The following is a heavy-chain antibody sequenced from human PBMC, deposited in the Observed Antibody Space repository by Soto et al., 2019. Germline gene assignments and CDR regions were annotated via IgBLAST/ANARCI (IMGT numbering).Heavy chain of an antibody. CDR1: GYSFTTDW. D-gene: IGHD5-18*01. Sequence: GESLKISCKASGYSFTTDWIGWVRQMPGKGLEWMGISYPGDSDTRYSPSFQGQVTISADKSISTAYLQWSSLKASDNAMYYCARYWHSYSSNYFLGMDVWGQGTTVTVSS. J-gene: IGHJ6*02. CDR2: SYPGDSDT. CDR3: ARYWHSYSSNYFLGMDV. V-gene: IGHV5-51*01.